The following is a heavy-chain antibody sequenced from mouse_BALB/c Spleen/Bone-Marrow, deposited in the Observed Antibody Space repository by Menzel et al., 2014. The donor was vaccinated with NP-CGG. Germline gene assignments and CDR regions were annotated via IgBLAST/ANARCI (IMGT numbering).Heavy chain of an antibody. CDR2: INPNNGGT. Sequence: EVKLMESGPELVKPGASVKISCKTSGYTFTEYTMHWVKQSHGKSLEWIGTINPNNGGTSYNQKFKGKATLTVDKSSSTAYMELRSLTSEGSAVYYCARRIPYGYAMDYWGQGTSVTGSS. CDR1: GYTFTEYT. CDR3: ARRIPYGYAMDY. D-gene: IGHD2-2*01. V-gene: IGHV1-22*01. J-gene: IGHJ4*01.